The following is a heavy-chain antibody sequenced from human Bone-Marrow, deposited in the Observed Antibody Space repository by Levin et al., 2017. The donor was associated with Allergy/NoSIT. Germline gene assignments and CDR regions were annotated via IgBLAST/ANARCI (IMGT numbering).Heavy chain of an antibody. J-gene: IGHJ4*02. CDR1: GFTFSSYG. Sequence: GGSLRLSCAASGFTFSSYGMHWVRQAPGKGLEWVAVIWYDGSNKYYADSVKGRFTISRDNSKNTLYLQMNSLRAEDTAVYYCARDPPTGNYYGSGSYYNQADYWGQGTLVTVSS. V-gene: IGHV3-33*01. D-gene: IGHD3-10*01. CDR2: IWYDGSNK. CDR3: ARDPPTGNYYGSGSYYNQADY.